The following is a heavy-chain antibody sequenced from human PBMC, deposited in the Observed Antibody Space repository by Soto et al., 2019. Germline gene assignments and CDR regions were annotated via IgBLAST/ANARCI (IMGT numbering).Heavy chain of an antibody. CDR1: GGTFSSYA. D-gene: IGHD3-10*01. J-gene: IGHJ4*02. V-gene: IGHV1-69*01. CDR3: ARDYYGSGSPYFDY. CDR2: IIPIFGTA. Sequence: VSCKASGGTFSSYAISWVRQAPGQGLEWMGGIIPIFGTANYAQKFQGRVTITADESTSTAYMELSSLRSEDTAVYYCARDYYGSGSPYFDYWGQGTLVTVSS.